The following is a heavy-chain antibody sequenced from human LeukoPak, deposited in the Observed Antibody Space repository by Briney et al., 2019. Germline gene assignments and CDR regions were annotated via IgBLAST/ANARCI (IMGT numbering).Heavy chain of an antibody. CDR1: RFTFSSYA. Sequence: GGSLRLSCAASRFTFSSYAMSWVRQAPGKGLEWVSAISGSGGSTYYADSVKGRFTISRDNSKNTLYLQMNSLRAEDTAVYYCERITMVRGVKPDAFDIWGQGTMVTVSS. V-gene: IGHV3-23*01. J-gene: IGHJ3*02. CDR2: ISGSGGST. CDR3: ERITMVRGVKPDAFDI. D-gene: IGHD3-10*01.